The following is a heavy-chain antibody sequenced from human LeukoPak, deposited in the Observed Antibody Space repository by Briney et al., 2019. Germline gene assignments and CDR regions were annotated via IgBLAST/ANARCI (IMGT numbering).Heavy chain of an antibody. CDR1: GFTLAGHT. CDR2: ISNSGNTI. V-gene: IGHV3-11*01. Sequence: GSLRLSRAASGFTLAGHTMTWLRQAPGKGLEWVSFISNSGNTIYYADSVKGRFTISRDNAKNSLYLQMNSLRAEDTAVYYCARDTPGIAAAGSRGWFDPWGQGTLVTVSS. CDR3: ARDTPGIAAAGSRGWFDP. D-gene: IGHD6-13*01. J-gene: IGHJ5*02.